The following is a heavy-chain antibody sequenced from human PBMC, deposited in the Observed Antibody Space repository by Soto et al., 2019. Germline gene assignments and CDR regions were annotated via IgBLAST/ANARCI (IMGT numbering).Heavy chain of an antibody. CDR3: VHRTTVTSHDY. CDR1: GFSLTTNRVV. J-gene: IGHJ4*02. V-gene: IGHV2-5*02. CDR2: IYGDDDK. D-gene: IGHD4-17*01. Sequence: SGPTMVNPTQTLTLTCTFSGFSLTTNRVVVGWVRQPPGKAPSWLAFIYGDDDKRYSPSLWSRLTITKDTSKNQVVLTMTNLDPVDTATYYCVHRTTVTSHDYWGRGTLVTVSS.